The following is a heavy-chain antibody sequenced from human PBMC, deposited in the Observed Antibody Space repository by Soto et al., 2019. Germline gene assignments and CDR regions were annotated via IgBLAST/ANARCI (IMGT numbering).Heavy chain of an antibody. D-gene: IGHD2-15*01. Sequence: SETLSLTCAFSCYSIISGYYWGWIRQPPGKGLEWIGSIYHSGSTYYNPSLKSRVTISVDTSKNQFSLKLSSVTAADTAVYYCARVMVVAATPKVFWFDPWGQGTLVTVSS. CDR3: ARVMVVAATPKVFWFDP. CDR2: IYHSGST. V-gene: IGHV4-38-2*01. CDR1: CYSIISGYY. J-gene: IGHJ5*02.